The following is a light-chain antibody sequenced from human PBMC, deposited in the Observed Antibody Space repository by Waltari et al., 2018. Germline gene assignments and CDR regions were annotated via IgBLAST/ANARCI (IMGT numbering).Light chain of an antibody. Sequence: QSVLTQPPQVSGAPGQRVTIPGTGSGSNLGAGHDVHWYQQVPRAAPKLLIYGSSSRPLGVPDRFFGSTSGTSASLAITGLQAEDEAVYYRQSYDTTLSVVFGGGTKLTVL. CDR2: GSS. V-gene: IGLV1-40*01. J-gene: IGLJ3*02. CDR1: GSNLGAGHD. CDR3: QSYDTTLSVV.